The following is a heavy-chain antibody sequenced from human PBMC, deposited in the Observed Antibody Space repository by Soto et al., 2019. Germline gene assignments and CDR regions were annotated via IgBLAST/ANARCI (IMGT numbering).Heavy chain of an antibody. CDR3: AEGLTGDAFDI. V-gene: IGHV1-58*01. Sequence: ASVKVSCKASGFTFTSSAVQWVRQARGQRLEWIGWIVVGSGNTNYAQKFQERVTIARDMSTSTAYMELSSLRSEDTAVYYCAEGLTGDAFDIWGQGTMVTVSS. CDR1: GFTFTSSA. D-gene: IGHD7-27*01. J-gene: IGHJ3*02. CDR2: IVVGSGNT.